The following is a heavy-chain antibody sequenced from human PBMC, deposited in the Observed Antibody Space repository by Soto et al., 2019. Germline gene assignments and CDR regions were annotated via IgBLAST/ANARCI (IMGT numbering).Heavy chain of an antibody. D-gene: IGHD4-17*01. V-gene: IGHV1-69*01. CDR3: ARCHGDYGSYYDYYGMDV. Sequence: QVQLVQSGAEVKKPGSSVKVSCKATGGTFSSYAISWVRQAPGQGLEWMGGIIPIFGTANYAQKFQGRVTMTADEATSTAYMELSSRRSEDTAGYDCARCHGDYGSYYDYYGMDVWGQGTTVTVSS. J-gene: IGHJ6*02. CDR2: IIPIFGTA. CDR1: GGTFSSYA.